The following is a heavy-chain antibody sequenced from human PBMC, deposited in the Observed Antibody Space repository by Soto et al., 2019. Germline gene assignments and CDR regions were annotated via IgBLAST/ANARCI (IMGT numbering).Heavy chain of an antibody. Sequence: QVQLLESGGGVVQPGRSLRLSCAASGFTFSSYGMHWVRQAPGKGLEWVAVIWYDGSNKYYADSVKGRFTISRDNSKNTLYLQMNSLRAEDTAVYYCARGSSSGYYYYYGMDVWGQGTTVTVSS. CDR2: IWYDGSNK. V-gene: IGHV3-33*01. J-gene: IGHJ6*02. D-gene: IGHD3-22*01. CDR3: ARGSSSGYYYYYGMDV. CDR1: GFTFSSYG.